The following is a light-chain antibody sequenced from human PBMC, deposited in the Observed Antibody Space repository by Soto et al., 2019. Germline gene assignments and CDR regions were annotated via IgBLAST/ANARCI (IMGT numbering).Light chain of an antibody. Sequence: NKLKVSPGTLSLSTGERATLHCRASQSVSSYLAWYQQKPGQAPRLLIYDASNRATGIPARFSGSGSGTDFTLTISSLEPEDFAVYYCQQRSNWPPGFGQGTRLEI. J-gene: IGKJ5*01. CDR1: QSVSSY. CDR3: QQRSNWPPG. CDR2: DAS. V-gene: IGKV3-11*01.